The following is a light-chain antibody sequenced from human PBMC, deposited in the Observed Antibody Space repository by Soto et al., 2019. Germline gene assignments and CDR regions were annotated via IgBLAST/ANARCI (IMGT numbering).Light chain of an antibody. CDR2: AAS. CDR3: QQSYSSPLT. V-gene: IGKV1-39*01. Sequence: MTHSQPYLQASXGETFTITXXTSQSVRSYLNWFQQKPGKAPSLLIYAASRLESGVPARFSGSGSGTDFTLTISSLQPADFAIYYCQQSYSSPLTFGPGTKVDIK. CDR1: QSVRSY. J-gene: IGKJ3*01.